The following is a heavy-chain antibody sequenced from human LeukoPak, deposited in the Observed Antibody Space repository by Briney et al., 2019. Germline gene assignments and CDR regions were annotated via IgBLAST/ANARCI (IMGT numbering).Heavy chain of an antibody. CDR2: IIPIFGTA. D-gene: IGHD3-10*01. J-gene: IGHJ6*02. Sequence: ASVKVSCKASGGTLSSYAISWVRQAPGQGLEWMGGIIPIFGTANYAQKFQGRVTITADESTGTAYMELSSLRSEDTAVYYCASSAVVEVAGSGYYYYYGMDVWGQGTTVTVSS. CDR1: GGTLSSYA. V-gene: IGHV1-69*13. CDR3: ASSAVVEVAGSGYYYYYGMDV.